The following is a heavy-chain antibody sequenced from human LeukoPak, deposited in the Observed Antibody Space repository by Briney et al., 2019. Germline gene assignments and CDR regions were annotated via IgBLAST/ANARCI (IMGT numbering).Heavy chain of an antibody. V-gene: IGHV1-69*13. D-gene: IGHD6-19*01. CDR3: ARSSGWYDPSDY. J-gene: IGHJ4*02. CDR2: IIPIFGTA. CDR1: GGTFSSYA. Sequence: ASVKISCKASGGTFSSYAISWVRQAPGQGLEWMGGIIPIFGTANYAQKFQGRVTITADESTSTAYMELSSLRSDDTAVYYCARSSGWYDPSDYWGQGTLVTVSS.